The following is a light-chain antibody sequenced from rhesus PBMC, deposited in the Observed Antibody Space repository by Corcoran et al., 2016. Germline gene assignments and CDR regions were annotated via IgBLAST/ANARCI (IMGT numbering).Light chain of an antibody. CDR2: YAQ. J-gene: IGKJ1*01. CDR1: QGISSY. V-gene: IGKV1-32*02. CDR3: QQGNSNPWT. Sequence: DIQMSQSPSSLSASVGDRVTITCRASQGISSYLNWYQQKPGKAPKRLIYYAQSLASGVPSSVSGSGSGTEFTLTISSLQPEDFATYYCQQGNSNPWTFGQGTKVEIK.